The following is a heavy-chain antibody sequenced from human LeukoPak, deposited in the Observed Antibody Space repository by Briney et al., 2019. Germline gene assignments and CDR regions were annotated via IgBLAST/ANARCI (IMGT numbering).Heavy chain of an antibody. J-gene: IGHJ4*02. V-gene: IGHV3-7*01. CDR2: IKEDGSET. CDR3: AKDGALLRWPVYYFDY. CDR1: GFTFKKYW. D-gene: IGHD4-23*01. Sequence: GGSLRLSCAASGFTFKKYWMNWVRQVPGKGLECLANIKEDGSETYYADSVKGRFTISRDNPKNLLFLQINSLRVEDTAVYYCAKDGALLRWPVYYFDYWGQGTLVTVSS.